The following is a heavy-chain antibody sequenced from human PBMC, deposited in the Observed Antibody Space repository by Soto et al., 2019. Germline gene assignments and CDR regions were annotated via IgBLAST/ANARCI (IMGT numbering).Heavy chain of an antibody. CDR3: AKRFTLFGEVKLSPDFDY. Sequence: EVQLLESGGGLVQPEGYLRLYCAASGFTFSSHAMSWVRQAPGKGLEWVSAISYSGTTTYYAESVKGRFTISRDNSKNTLYLQMNSLRVEDTAIYYCAKRFTLFGEVKLSPDFDYWGQGTLVTVSS. CDR1: GFTFSSHA. V-gene: IGHV3-23*01. CDR2: ISYSGTTT. D-gene: IGHD3-3*01. J-gene: IGHJ4*02.